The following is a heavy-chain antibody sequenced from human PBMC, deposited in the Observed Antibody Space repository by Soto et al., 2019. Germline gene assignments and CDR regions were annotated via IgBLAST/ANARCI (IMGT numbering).Heavy chain of an antibody. J-gene: IGHJ5*02. Sequence: QVQLQQWGAGLLKPSETLSLTCAVYGGSFSGYYWGWIGQPPGKGLGGIGEINHSGSTNYNPSLKSRVTISVDTSKNQFSLKLSSVTAADTAVYYCARGEGYCSGGSCYGWFDPWGQGTLVTVSS. CDR3: ARGEGYCSGGSCYGWFDP. CDR2: INHSGST. D-gene: IGHD2-15*01. V-gene: IGHV4-34*01. CDR1: GGSFSGYY.